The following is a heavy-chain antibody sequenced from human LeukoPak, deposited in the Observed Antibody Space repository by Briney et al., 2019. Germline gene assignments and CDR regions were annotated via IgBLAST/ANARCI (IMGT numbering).Heavy chain of an antibody. CDR2: IYHSGST. CDR3: ATIEEKGSSWGDAFDI. CDR1: GYSISSGYY. J-gene: IGHJ3*02. V-gene: IGHV4-38-2*02. Sequence: SSETPSLTCTVSGYSISSGYYWGWIRQPPGKGLEWIGSIYHSGSTYYNPSLKSRVTISGDTSKNQFSLKLSSVTAADTAVYYCATIEEKGSSWGDAFDIWGQGTMVTVSS. D-gene: IGHD6-13*01.